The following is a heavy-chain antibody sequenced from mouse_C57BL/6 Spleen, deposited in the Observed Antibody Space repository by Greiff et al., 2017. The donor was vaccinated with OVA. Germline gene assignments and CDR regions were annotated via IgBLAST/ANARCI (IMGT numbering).Heavy chain of an antibody. J-gene: IGHJ2*01. CDR1: GYTFTSYG. V-gene: IGHV1-81*01. Sequence: VMLVESGAELARPGASVKLSCKASGYTFTSYGISWVKQRTGQGLEWIGEIYPRSGNTYYNEKFKGKATLTADKSSSTAYMELRSLTSEDSAVYFCARSLRTKDFDYWGQGTTLTVSS. D-gene: IGHD1-3*01. CDR2: IYPRSGNT. CDR3: ARSLRTKDFDY.